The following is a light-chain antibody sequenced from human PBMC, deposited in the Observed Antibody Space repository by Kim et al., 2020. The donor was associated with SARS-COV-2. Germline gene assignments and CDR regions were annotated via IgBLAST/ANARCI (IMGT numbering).Light chain of an antibody. J-gene: IGKJ2*01. Sequence: PGERATLSCRASQSVSSYLAWYQQKPGQAPRLLIYDASNRATGIPARFSGSGSGTDFTLTISSLEPEDFAVYYCQQRSNWPPMYTFGQGTKLEIK. CDR2: DAS. CDR3: QQRSNWPPMYT. CDR1: QSVSSY. V-gene: IGKV3-11*01.